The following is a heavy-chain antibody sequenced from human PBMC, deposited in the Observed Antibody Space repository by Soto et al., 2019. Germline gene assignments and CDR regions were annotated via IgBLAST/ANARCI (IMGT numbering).Heavy chain of an antibody. CDR1: GFIFVSYG. CDR3: VKDLSNPPPAYGMDV. J-gene: IGHJ6*02. V-gene: IGHV3-30*18. Sequence: PWGSLRLSCTASGFIFVSYGIHFFRHAPCKWLEWVAIISYDGSNKYYADSVKGRFTISRDNSKNTLFLQMNGLRADDTAVYYCVKDLSNPPPAYGMDVWGQGTTVTVSS. CDR2: ISYDGSNK.